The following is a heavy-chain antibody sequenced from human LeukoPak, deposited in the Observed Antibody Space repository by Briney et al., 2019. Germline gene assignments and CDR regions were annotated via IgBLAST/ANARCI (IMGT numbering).Heavy chain of an antibody. D-gene: IGHD3-10*01. Sequence: ASVKVSCKASGYTFTGYYMHWVRQAPGQGLEWMGWINPNSGGTNYAQKFQGRVTMTRDTSISTAYMELSRLRSDDTAVYYCARDRSGYYGSGSSYWFDPWGQGTLVTVSS. CDR2: INPNSGGT. CDR3: ARDRSGYYGSGSSYWFDP. V-gene: IGHV1-2*02. CDR1: GYTFTGYY. J-gene: IGHJ5*02.